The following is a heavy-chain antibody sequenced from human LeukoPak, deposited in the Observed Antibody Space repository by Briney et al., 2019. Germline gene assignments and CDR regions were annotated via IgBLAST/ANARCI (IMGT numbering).Heavy chain of an antibody. CDR3: ARADQWFGLDY. CDR2: ISSSSSYT. CDR1: GFTFSDYY. V-gene: IGHV3-11*06. Sequence: GGSLRLSCAASGFTFSDYYMSWLRQAPGKGVEWVSYISSSSSYTNYADSVKGRFTISRDNPKNSLYLQMNSLRAEDTPVYYCARADQWFGLDYWGQGTLVTVSS. J-gene: IGHJ4*02. D-gene: IGHD3-10*01.